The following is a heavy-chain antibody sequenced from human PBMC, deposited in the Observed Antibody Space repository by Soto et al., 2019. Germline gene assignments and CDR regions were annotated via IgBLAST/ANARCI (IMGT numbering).Heavy chain of an antibody. V-gene: IGHV1-18*04. D-gene: IGHD6-13*01. J-gene: IGHJ5*02. CDR1: GYTFTSYG. Sequence: ASVKVSCKASGYTFTSYGISWVRQAPGQGLEWMGWISAYNGNTNYAQKLQGRVTMTTDTSTSTAYMELRSLRSDDTAVYYCARDSGIAAAGTTDNWFDPWGQGTLVTVSS. CDR3: ARDSGIAAAGTTDNWFDP. CDR2: ISAYNGNT.